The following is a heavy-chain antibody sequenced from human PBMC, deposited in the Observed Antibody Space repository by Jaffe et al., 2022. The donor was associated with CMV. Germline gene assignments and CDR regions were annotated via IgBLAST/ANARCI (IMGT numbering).Heavy chain of an antibody. J-gene: IGHJ6*03. CDR3: ARPRGPYYYMDV. CDR1: GGSISSSSYY. CDR2: IYYSGST. V-gene: IGHV4-39*01. D-gene: IGHD5-12*01. Sequence: QLQLQESGPGLVKPSETLSLTCTVSGGSISSSSYYWGWIRQPPGKGLEWIGSIYYSGSTYYNPSLKSRVTISVDTSKNQFSLKLSSVTAADTAVYYCARPRGPYYYMDVWGKGTTVTVSS.